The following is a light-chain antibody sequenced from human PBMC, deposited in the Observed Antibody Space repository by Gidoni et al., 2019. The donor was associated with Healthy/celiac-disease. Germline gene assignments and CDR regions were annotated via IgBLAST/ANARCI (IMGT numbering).Light chain of an antibody. Sequence: DIQLTQSPSSLSASVGDRLTITCRASQSIRSYLNWYQQKPGKAPKLLIYAASSLKRGVPSRFSGSGSGTDLTLTISSRQPEDFATDYYQQSYSTPYTFGQGTKLEIK. CDR2: AAS. V-gene: IGKV1-39*01. CDR1: QSIRSY. CDR3: QQSYSTPYT. J-gene: IGKJ2*01.